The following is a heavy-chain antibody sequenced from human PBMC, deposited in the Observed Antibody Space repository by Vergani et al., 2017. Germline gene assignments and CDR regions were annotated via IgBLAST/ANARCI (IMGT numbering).Heavy chain of an antibody. V-gene: IGHV3-48*01. Sequence: EVQLLESGGGLVKPGGSLRLSCAASGFTFSSYSMNWVRQAPGKGLEWVSYISSSSSTIYYADSVKGRFTISRDNAKNSLYLQMNSLRAEDTAVYYCARVSPGYSSGWPDYWGQGTLVTVSS. J-gene: IGHJ4*02. CDR1: GFTFSSYS. CDR3: ARVSPGYSSGWPDY. D-gene: IGHD6-19*01. CDR2: ISSSSSTI.